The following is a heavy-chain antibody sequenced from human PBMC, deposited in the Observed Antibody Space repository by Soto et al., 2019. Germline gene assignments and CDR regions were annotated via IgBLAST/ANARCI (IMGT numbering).Heavy chain of an antibody. Sequence: SETLSLTCTVSDGSISSGGYYWSWIRQHPGKGLEWIGYIYYSGSTYYNPSLKSRVTISVDTSKNQFSLKLSSVTAADTAVYYCARGLRFLDSWFDPWGQGTLVTVSS. D-gene: IGHD3-3*01. CDR1: DGSISSGGYY. CDR3: ARGLRFLDSWFDP. V-gene: IGHV4-31*03. CDR2: IYYSGST. J-gene: IGHJ5*02.